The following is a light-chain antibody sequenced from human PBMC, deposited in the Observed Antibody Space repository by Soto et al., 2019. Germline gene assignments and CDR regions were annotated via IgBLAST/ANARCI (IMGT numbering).Light chain of an antibody. CDR3: QHYNSYSEA. V-gene: IGKV1-5*03. Sequence: MHLTQSRYTLCASVGESLPLTSAASQNIGKWLAWYQQKPGKAPKLLIYKASTLKSGVPSRFSGSGSGTEFTLTISSLQPDDFATYYCQHYNSYSEAFGQGTKVDIK. CDR1: QNIGKW. J-gene: IGKJ1*01. CDR2: KAS.